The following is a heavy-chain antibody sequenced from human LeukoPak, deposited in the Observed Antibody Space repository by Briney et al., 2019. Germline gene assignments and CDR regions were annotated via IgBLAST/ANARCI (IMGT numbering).Heavy chain of an antibody. Sequence: PSETLSLTCTVSGGSISSGSYYWTWIRQPAGKGLEWIGRIYSSGSTNYNPSLKSRVTISVDTSKKQFSLKLSSVTAADTAVYYCARGSNWNSYDYWGQGTLVTVSS. J-gene: IGHJ4*02. CDR3: ARGSNWNSYDY. V-gene: IGHV4-61*02. CDR1: GGSISSGSYY. D-gene: IGHD1-1*01. CDR2: IYSSGST.